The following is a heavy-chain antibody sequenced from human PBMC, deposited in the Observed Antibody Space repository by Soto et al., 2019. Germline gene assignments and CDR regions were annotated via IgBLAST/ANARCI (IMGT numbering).Heavy chain of an antibody. D-gene: IGHD6-6*01. V-gene: IGHV3-74*03. CDR3: ARPKTKVYSAFDT. CDR2: MSPDGRDT. J-gene: IGHJ3*02. Sequence: EVQLVESGGGLVQPGGSLRLSCAASGFTFTSHWLPWVRQAPGEGLVWVSRMSPDGRDTKFADSVKGRFTISRDNAKSTLYLDMNSLRAEDTGVYYCARPKTKVYSAFDTWGQVTMVTVSS. CDR1: GFTFTSHW.